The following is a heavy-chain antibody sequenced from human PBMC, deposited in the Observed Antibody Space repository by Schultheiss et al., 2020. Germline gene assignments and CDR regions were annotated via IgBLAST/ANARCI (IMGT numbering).Heavy chain of an antibody. CDR1: GGSVSSGSYY. D-gene: IGHD1-26*01. V-gene: IGHV4-61*01. CDR2: IYYSGST. Sequence: SETLSLTCTVSGGSVSSGSYYWGWIRQPPGKGLEWIGYIYYSGSTYYNPSLKSRVTISVDTSKNQFSLKLSSVTAADTAVYYCAREWDYYYYMDVWGKGTTVTVSS. J-gene: IGHJ6*03. CDR3: AREWDYYYYMDV.